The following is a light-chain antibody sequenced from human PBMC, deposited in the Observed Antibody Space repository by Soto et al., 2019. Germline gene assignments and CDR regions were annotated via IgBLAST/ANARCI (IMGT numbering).Light chain of an antibody. CDR2: DAS. Sequence: EIVLTQSPATLSLSPGERATLSCWASQSVNRYLVWYQQKPGQAPRLLMYDASKRATGIPARFSGSGSETDFTLTISRLEPEDFALYYCQQYGSSAPITFGQGTRLEIK. V-gene: IGKV3-20*01. CDR3: QQYGSSAPIT. CDR1: QSVNRY. J-gene: IGKJ5*01.